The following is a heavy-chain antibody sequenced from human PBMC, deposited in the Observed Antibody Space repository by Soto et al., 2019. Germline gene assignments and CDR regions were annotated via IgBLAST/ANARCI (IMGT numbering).Heavy chain of an antibody. CDR2: ISGSGGST. Sequence: GSLRLSCAASGFTFSSYAMSWVRQAPGKGLEWVSAISGSGGSTYYADSVKGRFTISRDNSKNTLYLQMNSLRAEDTAVYYCAKAFSYDFWSGYSGGSKSAYGMDVWGQGTTVTVSS. V-gene: IGHV3-23*01. CDR1: GFTFSSYA. J-gene: IGHJ6*02. CDR3: AKAFSYDFWSGYSGGSKSAYGMDV. D-gene: IGHD3-3*01.